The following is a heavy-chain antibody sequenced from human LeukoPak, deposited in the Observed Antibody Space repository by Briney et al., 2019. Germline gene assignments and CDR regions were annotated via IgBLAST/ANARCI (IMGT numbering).Heavy chain of an antibody. Sequence: GGSLRLSCAASGFTFDDYAMHWVRQAPGKGLEWVSGISWNSGSIGYADSVKGRFTISRDNAKNSLYLQMNSLRAEDTAVYYCARDHRKLVLGYWGQGTLVTVSS. CDR3: ARDHRKLVLGY. D-gene: IGHD6-13*01. J-gene: IGHJ4*02. CDR1: GFTFDDYA. V-gene: IGHV3-9*01. CDR2: ISWNSGSI.